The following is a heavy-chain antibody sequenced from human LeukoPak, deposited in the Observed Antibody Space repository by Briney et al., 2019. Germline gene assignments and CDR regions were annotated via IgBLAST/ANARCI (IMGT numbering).Heavy chain of an antibody. D-gene: IGHD6-19*01. CDR1: GFTFSSYA. Sequence: PGGSLRLSCAASGFTFSSYAMHWVRQAPGKGLEYVSAISSNGGSTYYANSVKGRFTISRDNSKNTLYLQMGSLRAEDMAVYYCARGSGWTYYYYGMDVWGQGTTVTVSS. V-gene: IGHV3-64*01. CDR2: ISSNGGST. J-gene: IGHJ6*02. CDR3: ARGSGWTYYYYGMDV.